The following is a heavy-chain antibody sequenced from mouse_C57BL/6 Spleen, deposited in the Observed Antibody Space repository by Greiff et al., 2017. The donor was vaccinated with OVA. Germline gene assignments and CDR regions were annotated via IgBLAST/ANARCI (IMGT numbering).Heavy chain of an antibody. V-gene: IGHV1-74*01. Sequence: QVQLQQPGAELVKPGASVKVSCKASGYTFTSYWMHWVKQRPGQGLEWIGRIHPSDSDTNYNQKFKGKATLTVDKSSSTAYMQLSSLTSEDSAVYYCAIEIYYDYDEGNCLAYWGQGTLVTVSA. CDR1: GYTFTSYW. CDR3: AIEIYYDYDEGNCLAY. CDR2: IHPSDSDT. D-gene: IGHD2-4*01. J-gene: IGHJ3*01.